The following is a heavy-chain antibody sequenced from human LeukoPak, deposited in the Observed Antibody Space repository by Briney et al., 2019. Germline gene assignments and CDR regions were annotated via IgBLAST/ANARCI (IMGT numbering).Heavy chain of an antibody. Sequence: PSETLSLTCAVYGGSFSGYYWSWIRQPPGKGLEWIGEINHSGSTNYNPSLKSRVTISVDTSKNQFSLKLSSVTAADTAVYYCARGGPKVLYYYYYYYMDVWGKGTTVTISS. V-gene: IGHV4-34*01. CDR2: INHSGST. CDR3: ARGGPKVLYYYYYYYMDV. CDR1: GGSFSGYY. D-gene: IGHD3-16*01. J-gene: IGHJ6*03.